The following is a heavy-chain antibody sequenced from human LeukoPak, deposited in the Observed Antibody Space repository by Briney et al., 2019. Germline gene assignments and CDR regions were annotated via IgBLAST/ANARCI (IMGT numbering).Heavy chain of an antibody. D-gene: IGHD3-10*01. CDR3: AGLGDLFDY. Sequence: ASVKVSCKASGNTFTDYYKHWVRQAPGQGLDWMGWINPNNGATNYAPKFQGRVTMTRDTSISTAYMELTRLRSDDTAVYYCAGLGDLFDYWGQGTLVTVSS. J-gene: IGHJ4*02. CDR1: GNTFTDYY. CDR2: INPNNGAT. V-gene: IGHV1-2*02.